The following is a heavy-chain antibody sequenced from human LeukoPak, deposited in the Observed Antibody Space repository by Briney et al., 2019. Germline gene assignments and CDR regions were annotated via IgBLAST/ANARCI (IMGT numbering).Heavy chain of an antibody. J-gene: IGHJ4*02. Sequence: GGSLRLSCAASGFTFSSYAMHWVRQAPGKGLEWVAVISYDGSNKYYADSVKGRFTISRDNSKNTLYLQMNSLRPEDTAVYYCAIAVSGADPLDYWGQGTLVTVSS. D-gene: IGHD6-19*01. CDR2: ISYDGSNK. CDR1: GFTFSSYA. CDR3: AIAVSGADPLDY. V-gene: IGHV3-30*04.